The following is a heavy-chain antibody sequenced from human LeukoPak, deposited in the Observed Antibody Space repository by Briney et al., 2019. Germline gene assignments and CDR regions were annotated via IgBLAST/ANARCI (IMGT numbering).Heavy chain of an antibody. V-gene: IGHV4-39*01. Sequence: SETLSLTCTVSGGSISSSSYYWGWIRQPPGKELQWIASVYYSGRTNYSPSLKSRVTISVDTSEKQFSLQLNSVTAADTAVYYCAKNKFNYYGSSGYWSFQDIWGQGTMVTVSS. J-gene: IGHJ3*02. CDR2: VYYSGRT. D-gene: IGHD3-22*01. CDR3: AKNKFNYYGSSGYWSFQDI. CDR1: GGSISSSSYY.